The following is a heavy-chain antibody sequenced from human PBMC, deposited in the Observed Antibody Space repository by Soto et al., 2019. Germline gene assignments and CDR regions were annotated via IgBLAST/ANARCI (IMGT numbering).Heavy chain of an antibody. D-gene: IGHD3-10*01. Sequence: QVQLQESGPGLVKTSETLSLTCTVSGGSISSTNYYWGWIRQPPGKGLEWIGSIYYTGNTFYNPSLKSRVTLSADTSKNQFSLKVTSVTAADTAVYYCARRYFYGSGSYYRKGFYYYFGLDVWGQGTTVTVSS. V-gene: IGHV4-39*01. CDR3: ARRYFYGSGSYYRKGFYYYFGLDV. CDR1: GGSISSTNYY. CDR2: IYYTGNT. J-gene: IGHJ6*02.